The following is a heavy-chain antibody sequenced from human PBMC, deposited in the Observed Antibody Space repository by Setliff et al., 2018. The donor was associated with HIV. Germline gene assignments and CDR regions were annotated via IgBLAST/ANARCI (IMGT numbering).Heavy chain of an antibody. CDR3: ARDLRSSHGSPNYFDY. CDR1: GFTFGDYY. V-gene: IGHV3-11*04. CDR2: ISSSGPTK. D-gene: IGHD2-15*01. Sequence: PGGSLRLSCAASGFTFGDYYMSWIRQAPGKGLEWVSYISSSGPTKYYADSVKGRFTISRDNAKNSLYLEMNSLRAEETAVYYCARDLRSSHGSPNYFDYWGRGALVTVSS. J-gene: IGHJ4*02.